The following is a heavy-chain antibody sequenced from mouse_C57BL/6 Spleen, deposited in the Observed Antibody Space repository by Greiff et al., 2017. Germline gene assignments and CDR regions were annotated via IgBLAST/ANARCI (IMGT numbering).Heavy chain of an antibody. Sequence: VQLQQPGAELVKPGASVKMSCKASGYTFTSYWITWVKQRPGQGLEWIGDIYPGSGSTNYNEKFKSKATLTVDTSSSTAYMQLSSLTSEDSAVYYCAREGASQATLGDRGQGTTLTVAT. V-gene: IGHV1-55*01. J-gene: IGHJ2*01. CDR2: IYPGSGST. CDR3: AREGASQATLGD. CDR1: GYTFTSYW. D-gene: IGHD3-2*02.